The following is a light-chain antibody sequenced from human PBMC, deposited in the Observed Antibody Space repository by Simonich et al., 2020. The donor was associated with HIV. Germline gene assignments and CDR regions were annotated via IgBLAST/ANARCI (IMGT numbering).Light chain of an antibody. CDR3: CSYASVGTWV. CDR2: EGS. CDR1: SSNIGSYNL. J-gene: IGLJ3*02. V-gene: IGLV2-23*01. Sequence: QSALTQPASVSGSPGQSIPISCTGTSSNIGSYNLVSWYQQTPGQAPKLLINEGSKRPSGVSKRFSGSKSGNTASLTISGLQAEDEADYYCCSYASVGTWVFGGGTSLTVL.